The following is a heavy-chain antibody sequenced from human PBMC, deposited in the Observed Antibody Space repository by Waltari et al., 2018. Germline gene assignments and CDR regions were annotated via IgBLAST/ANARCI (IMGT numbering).Heavy chain of an antibody. CDR1: AGSITSGTYY. J-gene: IGHJ4*02. D-gene: IGHD3-22*01. V-gene: IGHV4-30-4*01. CDR3: AAWLRWADN. Sequence: QAQLRESGPGLVKPSETLSLTCTVSAGSITSGTYYWSWIRQIPGKALEWVGCIYTTGATYYNPSLQSRVTISRDTSKNQLSLELRSVTAADTAVYYCAAWLRWADNWGQGTPVTVSS. CDR2: IYTTGAT.